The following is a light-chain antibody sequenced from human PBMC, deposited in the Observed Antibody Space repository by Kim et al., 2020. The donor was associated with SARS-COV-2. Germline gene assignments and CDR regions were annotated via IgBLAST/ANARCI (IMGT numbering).Light chain of an antibody. CDR3: QQYNNWPRT. Sequence: EKVMTQSPATLSVSPGERATLSCRASQSVRSNLAWYQQKPGQAPRLLIYGASTRATGIPARFSGSGSGTEFTLTINSLQSEDLAVYYCQQYNNWPRTYGQGTKVDIK. CDR2: GAS. J-gene: IGKJ1*01. CDR1: QSVRSN. V-gene: IGKV3-15*01.